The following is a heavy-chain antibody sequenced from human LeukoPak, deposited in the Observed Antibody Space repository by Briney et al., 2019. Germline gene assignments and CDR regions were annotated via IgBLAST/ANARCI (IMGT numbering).Heavy chain of an antibody. Sequence: ASVKVSCKASGYTFTNYYIHWVRQAPGQGLEWMGIINASGGGTSYVQKFQGRVTMTRDTSTSTVYMELSSLRSEDTAIYYCARARHYRYSETYDSDYWGQGTLVTVSS. D-gene: IGHD1-26*01. CDR1: GYTFTNYY. CDR3: ARARHYRYSETYDSDY. CDR2: INASGGGT. J-gene: IGHJ4*02. V-gene: IGHV1-46*01.